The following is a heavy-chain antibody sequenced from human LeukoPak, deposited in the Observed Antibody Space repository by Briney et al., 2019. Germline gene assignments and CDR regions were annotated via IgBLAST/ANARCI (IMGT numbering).Heavy chain of an antibody. CDR2: VSQSGNT. V-gene: IGHV4-39*01. CDR3: ARGAWIQLWPDQGY. Sequence: SETLSLTCTLSGDSISSSDHYWVWIRQSPGKGLEWIGSVSQSGNTYYKSSLKSRVTVSIDTSKNQFSLKLSSVTAADTAVYYCARGAWIQLWPDQGYWGQGTLVTVSS. CDR1: GDSISSSDHY. D-gene: IGHD5-18*01. J-gene: IGHJ4*02.